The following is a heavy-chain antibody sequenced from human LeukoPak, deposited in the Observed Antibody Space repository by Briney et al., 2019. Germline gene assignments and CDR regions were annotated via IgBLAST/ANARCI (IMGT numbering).Heavy chain of an antibody. Sequence: GGSLRLSCAASGFTFSTYSMNWVRQAPGKGLEWVSYISNSGLHTYYADPVKGRFTVSRDNAKNSLFLQMDSLKAEDTAVYFCARDFRNLGMDVWGKGTTVTVSS. CDR3: ARDFRNLGMDV. V-gene: IGHV3-48*01. CDR1: GFTFSTYS. CDR2: ISNSGLHT. D-gene: IGHD3-16*01. J-gene: IGHJ6*03.